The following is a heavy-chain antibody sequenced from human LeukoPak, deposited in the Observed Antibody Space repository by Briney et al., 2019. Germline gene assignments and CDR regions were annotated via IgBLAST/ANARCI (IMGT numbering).Heavy chain of an antibody. D-gene: IGHD2-2*01. Sequence: TCTVSGGSISSNYMSWVRQAPGKGLEWVSVIYSGGSTYYADSVKGRFTISRDNSKNTLYLQMNSLRAEDTAVYYCAKVGPAAPRLGFVDYWGQGTLVTVSS. CDR1: GGSISSNY. J-gene: IGHJ4*02. CDR3: AKVGPAAPRLGFVDY. V-gene: IGHV3-53*01. CDR2: IYSGGST.